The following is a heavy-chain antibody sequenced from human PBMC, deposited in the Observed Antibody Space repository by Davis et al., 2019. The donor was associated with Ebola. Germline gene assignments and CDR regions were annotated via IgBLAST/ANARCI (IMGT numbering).Heavy chain of an antibody. CDR2: ISFDGSDT. V-gene: IGHV3-30*18. Sequence: GGSLRLSCATSGFTFTYSGIHWVRQAPGKGLEWVAVISFDGSDTYYADLVKGRFTISRDNSKTTVDLQMNSLRPEDTALYYCAKDARGGYYYADFWGQGTLVTVSS. J-gene: IGHJ4*02. D-gene: IGHD3-22*01. CDR3: AKDARGGYYYADF. CDR1: GFTFTYSG.